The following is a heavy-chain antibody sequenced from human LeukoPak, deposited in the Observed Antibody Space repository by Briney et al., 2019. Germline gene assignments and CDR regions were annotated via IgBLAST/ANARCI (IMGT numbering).Heavy chain of an antibody. CDR2: INTDGSST. D-gene: IGHD2-2*01. CDR3: ARESNQLLFNWFDP. CDR1: GFTFSCYW. J-gene: IGHJ5*02. Sequence: GGSLRLSCAASGFTFSCYWMHWVRQAPGKGLVWVSRINTDGSSTSYADSVKGRFTISRDNAKNTLYLQMNSLRAEDTAVYYCARESNQLLFNWFDPWGQGTLVTVSS. V-gene: IGHV3-74*01.